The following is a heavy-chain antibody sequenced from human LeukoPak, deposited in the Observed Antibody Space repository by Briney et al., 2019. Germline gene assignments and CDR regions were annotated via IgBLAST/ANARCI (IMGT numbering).Heavy chain of an antibody. Sequence: PGGSLRLSCAASGFTFSNAWMSWVRQAPGKGLERVGRIKSKTDGGTADYAAPVKGRFTISRDDSKNTLYLQMNSLKTEDTAVYYCTTPYVWGSYRYSDWGQGTLVTVSS. D-gene: IGHD3-16*02. CDR2: IKSKTDGGTA. CDR3: TTPYVWGSYRYSD. CDR1: GFTFSNAW. J-gene: IGHJ4*02. V-gene: IGHV3-15*01.